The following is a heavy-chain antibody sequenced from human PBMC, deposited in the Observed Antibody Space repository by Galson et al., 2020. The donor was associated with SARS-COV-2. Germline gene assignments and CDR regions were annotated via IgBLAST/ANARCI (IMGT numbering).Heavy chain of an antibody. V-gene: IGHV3-21*01. CDR1: GFTFSSYS. D-gene: IGHD4-17*01. CDR3: ASSTVTLDLDY. J-gene: IGHJ4*02. Sequence: AGSLRLSCAASGFTFSSYSMNWVRQPQGKGMEWVSSISSSSRYTNHADSVKGRFTISRDNAKNSLYLQMNSLRAEDTAVYYCASSTVTLDLDYWGQGTLVTVSS. CDR2: ISSSSRYT.